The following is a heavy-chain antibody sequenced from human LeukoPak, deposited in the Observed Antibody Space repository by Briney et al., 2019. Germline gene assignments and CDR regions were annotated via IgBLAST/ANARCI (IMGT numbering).Heavy chain of an antibody. J-gene: IGHJ4*02. Sequence: PGGSLRLSCAASGFPFSSHAMNWVRQAPGKGLEWVSDISPSGESTDYADSVEGRFTISRDNSKNTLYLQMDSLRDEDRAVYFCAKGSGGYDFDSWGQGTPVTVSS. D-gene: IGHD3-16*01. CDR1: GFPFSSHA. CDR2: ISPSGEST. V-gene: IGHV3-23*01. CDR3: AKGSGGYDFDS.